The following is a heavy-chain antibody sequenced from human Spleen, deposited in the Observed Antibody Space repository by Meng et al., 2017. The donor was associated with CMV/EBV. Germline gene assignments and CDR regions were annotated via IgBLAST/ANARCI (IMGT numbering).Heavy chain of an antibody. CDR2: IYYTGST. V-gene: IGHV4-39*07. Sequence: SETLSLTCTVSGGSISSKTHYWGWIRQPPGKEMEWIGSIYYTGSTYYNPSLKSRVTISVDTSKNQFSLKLSSVTAADTAVYYCAREVSVGDYDILTGSYYFDYWGQGTLVTVSS. J-gene: IGHJ4*02. CDR1: GGSISSKTHY. CDR3: AREVSVGDYDILTGSYYFDY. D-gene: IGHD3-9*01.